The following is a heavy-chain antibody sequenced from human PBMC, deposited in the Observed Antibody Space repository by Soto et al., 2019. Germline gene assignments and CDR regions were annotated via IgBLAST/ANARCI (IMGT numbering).Heavy chain of an antibody. V-gene: IGHV3-21*01. CDR2: ISSSSSYI. CDR3: ARGDYYDTSGPFLDAFDI. Sequence: LRLSCAASGFTFSSYSMNWVRQAPGKGLEWVSSISSSSSYIYYADSVKGRFTISRDNAKNSLYLQMNSLRAEDTALYYCARGDYYDTSGPFLDAFDIWGQGTMVTVSS. J-gene: IGHJ3*02. CDR1: GFTFSSYS. D-gene: IGHD3-22*01.